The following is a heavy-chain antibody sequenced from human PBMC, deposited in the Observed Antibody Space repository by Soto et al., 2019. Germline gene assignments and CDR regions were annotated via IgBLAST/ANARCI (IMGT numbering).Heavy chain of an antibody. CDR2: INVGNGNT. J-gene: IGHJ4*02. Sequence: ASVKVSCKASGYTFTDYAIHWVRQAPVQGLEWMGWINVGNGNTGYSRKFQGRVTNARDMSASTAYIEVTSLTSEDTAIYYCARERAHYTPLDHWGQGTMVTLSS. CDR3: ARERAHYTPLDH. CDR1: GYTFTDYA. V-gene: IGHV1-3*01. D-gene: IGHD2-15*01.